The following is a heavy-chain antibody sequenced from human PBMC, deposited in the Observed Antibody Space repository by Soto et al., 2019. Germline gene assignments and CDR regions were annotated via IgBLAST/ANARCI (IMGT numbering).Heavy chain of an antibody. CDR3: ARDPEGGYYFDY. J-gene: IGHJ4*02. Sequence: QLQLQESGSGLVKPSQTLPLTCAVSGGSISSGGYSWSWIRQPPGKGLEWIGYIYHSGSTYYNPSLKSRVTISVDRSKNQFSLKLSSVTAADTAVYYCARDPEGGYYFDYWGQGTLVTVSS. CDR2: IYHSGST. CDR1: GGSISSGGYS. V-gene: IGHV4-30-2*01. D-gene: IGHD3-16*01.